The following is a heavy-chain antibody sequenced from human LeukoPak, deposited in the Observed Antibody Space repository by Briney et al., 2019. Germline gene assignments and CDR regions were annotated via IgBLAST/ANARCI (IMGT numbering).Heavy chain of an antibody. CDR3: ARSPYSSKFDY. CDR2: INHRGST. CDR1: GGSFSGYY. D-gene: IGHD6-13*01. Sequence: SETLSLTCAVYGGSFSGYYWSWIRQPPGKGLEWIGEINHRGSTNYNPSLKSRVTISVDTSKNQFSLKLSSVTAADTAVYYCARSPYSSKFDYWGQGTLVTVSS. J-gene: IGHJ4*02. V-gene: IGHV4-34*01.